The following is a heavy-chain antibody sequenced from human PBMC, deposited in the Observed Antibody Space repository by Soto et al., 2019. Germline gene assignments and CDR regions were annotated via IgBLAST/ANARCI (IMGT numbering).Heavy chain of an antibody. CDR2: IIPIFGTA. CDR1: GGTFSSYA. D-gene: IGHD4-4*01. J-gene: IGHJ6*02. CDR3: ARDLAGLTVTTSAFYYYGMDV. Sequence: QVQLVQSGAEVKKPGSSVKVSCKASGGTFSSYAISWVRQAPGQGLEWMGGIIPIFGTANYAQKFQGRVTITADESTSTAYMELSSLRSEDTAVYYCARDLAGLTVTTSAFYYYGMDVWGQGTTVTVSS. V-gene: IGHV1-69*01.